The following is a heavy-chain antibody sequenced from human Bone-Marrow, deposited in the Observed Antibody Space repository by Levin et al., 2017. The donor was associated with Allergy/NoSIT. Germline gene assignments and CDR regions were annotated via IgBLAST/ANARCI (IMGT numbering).Heavy chain of an antibody. CDR2: IYPGDSDA. V-gene: IGHV5-51*01. J-gene: IGHJ4*02. D-gene: IGHD3-10*01. CDR3: ARKEAGYGSETIDY. Sequence: GESLKISCQASGYLFTDFWIGWVRQLPGKGLEWMGIIYPGDSDARYSPSFQGQVTISVDKFSNTVYLLWFSLKASDTATYFCARKEAGYGSETIDYWGQGTRVTVSS. CDR1: GYLFTDFW.